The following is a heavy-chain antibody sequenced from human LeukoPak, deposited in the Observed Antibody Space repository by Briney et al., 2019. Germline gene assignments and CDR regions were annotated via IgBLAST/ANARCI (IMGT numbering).Heavy chain of an antibody. CDR2: ISSSGSTI. Sequence: VGSLRLSCAASGFTFSDHYMSWIRQAPGKGLEWLSYISSSGSTIYYADSVKGRFTISRDNAKNSLYLQMTSLRAEDTAVYYCARDSVHFDCWGQGTLVTVSS. CDR1: GFTFSDHY. CDR3: ARDSVHFDC. V-gene: IGHV3-11*04. J-gene: IGHJ4*02. D-gene: IGHD3-10*01.